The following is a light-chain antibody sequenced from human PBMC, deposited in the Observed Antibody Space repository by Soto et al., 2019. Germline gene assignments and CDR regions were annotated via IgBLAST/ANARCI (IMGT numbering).Light chain of an antibody. CDR2: GAS. CDR1: QSVSSSY. CDR3: QQYGSSRT. V-gene: IGKV3-20*01. Sequence: EIVMTPSPATLSVSPGERATLSCRASQSVSSSYLAWYQQKPGQAPRLLIYGASSRATGIPDRFSGSGSGTDFTLTISRLEPEDFAVYYCQQYGSSRTFGQGTKGDIK. J-gene: IGKJ1*01.